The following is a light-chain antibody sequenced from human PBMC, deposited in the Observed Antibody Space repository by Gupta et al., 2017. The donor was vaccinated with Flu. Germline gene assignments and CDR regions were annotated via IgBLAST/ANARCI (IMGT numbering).Light chain of an antibody. V-gene: IGKV1-5*03. CDR3: QQYNTYPLT. J-gene: IGKJ4*01. CDR1: QSISDL. Sequence: DIQMTQSPSTLSTSVGDRVTITCRASQSISDLLAWYQQKPGKAPNLLIYKASSLKSGVPSRFSGSGSGTEFTLTISSLQPDDFATYYCQQYNTYPLTFGGGTTVEI. CDR2: KAS.